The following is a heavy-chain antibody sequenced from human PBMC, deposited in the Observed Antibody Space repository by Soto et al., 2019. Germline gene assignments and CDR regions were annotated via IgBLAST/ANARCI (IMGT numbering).Heavy chain of an antibody. Sequence: GGSLRLSCTASGFAVRHNYMTWVRQAPGKGLEWVSLIYSGGDTAYADSVKGRFTVSRDNSKNSLYLQMNSLRAEDTAVYYCARVPDLNYCSRTSCLYYFDYWGQGALVTVSS. CDR3: ARVPDLNYCSRTSCLYYFDY. CDR1: GFAVRHNY. D-gene: IGHD2-2*01. J-gene: IGHJ4*02. CDR2: IYSGGDT. V-gene: IGHV3-53*01.